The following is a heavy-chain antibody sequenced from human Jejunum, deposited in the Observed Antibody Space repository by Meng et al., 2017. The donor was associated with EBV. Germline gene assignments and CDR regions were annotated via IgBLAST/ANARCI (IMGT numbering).Heavy chain of an antibody. CDR1: RGPFSGYY. CDR3: ARVAFSYTTRSLDS. J-gene: IGHJ4*02. V-gene: IGHV4-34*02. D-gene: IGHD3-16*02. Sequence: QVQLEPGGAGLLKPSEALSLTCAVYRGPFSGYYWSWIRQHPGKGLEWIGEINHSGSTNYNPSLRSRVTISVETSKNQFSLRLNSVTAADTAVYYCARVAFSYTTRSLDSWGQGTLVTVSS. CDR2: INHSGST.